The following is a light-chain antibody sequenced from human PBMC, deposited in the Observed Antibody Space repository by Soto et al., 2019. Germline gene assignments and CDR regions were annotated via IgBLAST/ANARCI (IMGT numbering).Light chain of an antibody. CDR2: EVS. V-gene: IGLV2-14*01. J-gene: IGLJ1*01. CDR3: SSYTSSSTYV. CDR1: SSDVGGYDY. Sequence: VLTQPASVSGSPGQSITISCTGTSSDVGGYDYVSWFQQHPGKAPKLMISEVSNRPSGVSNRFSGSKSGNTASLTISGLQAEDEADYYCSSYTSSSTYVFGTGTKVTVL.